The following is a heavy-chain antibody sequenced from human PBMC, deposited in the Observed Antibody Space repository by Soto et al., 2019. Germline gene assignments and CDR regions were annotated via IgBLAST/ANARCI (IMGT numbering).Heavy chain of an antibody. CDR3: AKVLSSFFHY. V-gene: IGHV3-30*18. D-gene: IGHD3-16*02. CDR1: GFSFSDYG. J-gene: IGHJ1*01. Sequence: QVQLVESGGGVVQPGRSLRLSCAASGFSFSDYGMHWVRQAPGKGLEWVAFISYDGGDKYYADSVKGRFTISRDNSKNTVNLQMNSLSAEDTAVYYCAKVLSSFFHYWGQGALVTVSS. CDR2: ISYDGGDK.